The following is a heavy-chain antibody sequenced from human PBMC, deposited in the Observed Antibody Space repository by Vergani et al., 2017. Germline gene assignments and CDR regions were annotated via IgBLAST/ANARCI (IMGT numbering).Heavy chain of an antibody. V-gene: IGHV4-31*03. J-gene: IGHJ6*03. CDR3: ARGSSSSLYYYYYMDV. D-gene: IGHD6-6*01. Sequence: QLHLQESGPGLVKPSETLSLTCTVSGGSISSGVYYWNWIRQHPGKGLEWIGYIYSTGSTHHNPSLRRRINMSVDTSKNQFSLKLNSVTAADTAVYYCARGSSSSLYYYYYMDVWGQGTLVTVSS. CDR2: IYSTGST. CDR1: GGSISSGVYY.